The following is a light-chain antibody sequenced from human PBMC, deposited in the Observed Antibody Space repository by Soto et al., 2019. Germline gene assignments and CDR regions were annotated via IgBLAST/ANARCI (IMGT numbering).Light chain of an antibody. CDR2: KAS. V-gene: IGKV1-5*03. CDR3: QQYNTYPLFT. J-gene: IGKJ3*01. Sequence: DIQMTQSPSTLSASVGDRVTITCRASQSISTWLAWYQQKAGKAPKLLIYKASTLESGVPSRFSGSGYGTEFTLTISSLQPDDFATYYCQQYNTYPLFTFGPGTKVDI. CDR1: QSISTW.